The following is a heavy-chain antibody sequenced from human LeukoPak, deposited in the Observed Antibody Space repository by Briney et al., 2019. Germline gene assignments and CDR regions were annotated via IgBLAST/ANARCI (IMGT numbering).Heavy chain of an antibody. V-gene: IGHV4-59*01. J-gene: IGHJ3*02. CDR3: GRDRRRELVHAFDI. D-gene: IGHD1-7*01. Sequence: SETLSLTCTLSGGSISSYYWSWIRQPPGKGLEWIAYIDYSGNTNYNPSLKSRVTISVDTSKNQFSMKLSSVTTADTAVYYCGRDRRRELVHAFDIWGQGTMVTVSS. CDR2: IDYSGNT. CDR1: GGSISSYY.